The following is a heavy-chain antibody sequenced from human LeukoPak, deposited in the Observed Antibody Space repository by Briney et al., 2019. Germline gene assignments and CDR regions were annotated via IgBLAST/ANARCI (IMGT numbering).Heavy chain of an antibody. CDR2: IYYSGST. CDR1: GGSISSYY. D-gene: IGHD6-19*01. CDR3: ARPRHSSGWDRYFDL. V-gene: IGHV4-59*01. Sequence: SETLSLTCTVSGGSISSYYWSWLRQPPGKGLVWIGYIYYSGSTNYNPSLKSRVTISVDTAKNQFALKLSTVTAADTAVYYCARPRHSSGWDRYFDLGGRGTLVPVTS. J-gene: IGHJ2*01.